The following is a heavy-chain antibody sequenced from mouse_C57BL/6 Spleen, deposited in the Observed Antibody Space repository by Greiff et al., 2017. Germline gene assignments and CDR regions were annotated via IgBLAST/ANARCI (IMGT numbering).Heavy chain of an antibody. CDR3: ARIPTGGY. CDR2: IDPSDSYT. Sequence: QVQLQQPGAELVKPGASVKLSCKASGYTFTSYWMQWVKQRPGQGLEWIGEIDPSDSYTNYNQKFKGKATLTVDTSSSTAYMQLSSLTSEDSAVYYCARIPTGGYWGQGTTLTVSS. CDR1: GYTFTSYW. V-gene: IGHV1-50*01. J-gene: IGHJ2*01.